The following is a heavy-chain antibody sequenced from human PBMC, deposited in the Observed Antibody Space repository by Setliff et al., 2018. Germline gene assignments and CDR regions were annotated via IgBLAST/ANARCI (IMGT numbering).Heavy chain of an antibody. CDR2: IYYSGST. Sequence: KPSETLSLTCTVSGGSISSSSYYWGWIRQPPGKGLEWIGSIYYSGSTYYNPSLKSRVTISVDTSKNQFSLKLSSVTAADTAVYYCAREYIQLWSRSLWGYFDLWGRGTLVTVSS. CDR1: GGSISSSSYY. J-gene: IGHJ2*01. CDR3: AREYIQLWSRSLWGYFDL. V-gene: IGHV4-39*07. D-gene: IGHD5-18*01.